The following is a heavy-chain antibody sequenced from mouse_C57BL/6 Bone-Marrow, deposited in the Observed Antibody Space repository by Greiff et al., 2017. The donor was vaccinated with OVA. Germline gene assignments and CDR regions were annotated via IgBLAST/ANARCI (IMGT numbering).Heavy chain of an antibody. CDR1: GYTFTDYY. CDR3: AREGLRRFAY. Sequence: EVQLQQSGPVLVKPGASVKMSCKASGYTFTDYYMNWVKQSHGKSLEWIGVINPYNGGTSYNQKFKGKATLTVDKSSSTAYMELNSLTSEDSAVYYCAREGLRRFAYWGQGTLVTVSA. V-gene: IGHV1-19*01. D-gene: IGHD2-4*01. J-gene: IGHJ3*01. CDR2: INPYNGGT.